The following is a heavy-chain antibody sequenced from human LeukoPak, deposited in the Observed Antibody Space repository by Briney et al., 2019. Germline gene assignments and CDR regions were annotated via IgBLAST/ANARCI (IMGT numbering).Heavy chain of an antibody. V-gene: IGHV4-34*01. Sequence: PSETLSLTCAVYGGSFSGYYWSWIRQPPGKGLEWIGEINHSGSTNYNPSLKSRVTISVDTSKNQFSLKLSSVTAADTAVYYCARPSRTSGRDYWGQGTLVTVSS. CDR2: INHSGST. D-gene: IGHD2-2*01. J-gene: IGHJ4*02. CDR1: GGSFSGYY. CDR3: ARPSRTSGRDY.